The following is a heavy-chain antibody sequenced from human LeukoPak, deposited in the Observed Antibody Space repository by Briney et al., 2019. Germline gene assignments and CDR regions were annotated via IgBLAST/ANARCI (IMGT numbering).Heavy chain of an antibody. J-gene: IGHJ4*02. D-gene: IGHD3-10*01. Sequence: PGGSLRLSCAASGFTFSSYEMNWVRQAPGKGLGWVSYISSSGSTIFYADSVKGRFTISRDNAKNSLYLQMNSLRAEDTAVYYCASGKIGDLLYIFDYWGQGTLVTVSS. V-gene: IGHV3-48*03. CDR3: ASGKIGDLLYIFDY. CDR1: GFTFSSYE. CDR2: ISSSGSTI.